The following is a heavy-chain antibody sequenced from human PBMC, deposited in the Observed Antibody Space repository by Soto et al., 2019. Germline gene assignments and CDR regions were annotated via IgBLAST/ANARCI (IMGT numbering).Heavy chain of an antibody. CDR2: INPNGGYT. V-gene: IGHV1-46*01. D-gene: IGHD2-2*01. CDR1: GYDFFKYN. J-gene: IGHJ5*02. CDR3: ARVVPGAEAWFGP. Sequence: QAQLVQSGAEVKKPGASVKVSCKTSGYDFFKYNMHWVRQAPGQGLEWMGVINPNGGYTRHAQKFQGRVIMTRDTSTTTAYMELRSLRSDDTAVYYCARVVPGAEAWFGPWGQGTLVTVSS.